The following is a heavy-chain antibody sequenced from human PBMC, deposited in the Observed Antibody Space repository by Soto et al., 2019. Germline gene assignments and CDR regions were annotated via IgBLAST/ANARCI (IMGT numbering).Heavy chain of an antibody. J-gene: IGHJ6*02. Sequence: QVQLVQSGAEVKKPGSSVKVSCKASGGTFSSYAISWVRQAPGQGLEWMGGIIPIFGTANYAQKFQGRVMITADKSTSTAYMELSSLRSEDTAVYYCARDGEMATNYYYYGMDVWGQGTTVTVSS. CDR2: IIPIFGTA. D-gene: IGHD5-12*01. V-gene: IGHV1-69*06. CDR3: ARDGEMATNYYYYGMDV. CDR1: GGTFSSYA.